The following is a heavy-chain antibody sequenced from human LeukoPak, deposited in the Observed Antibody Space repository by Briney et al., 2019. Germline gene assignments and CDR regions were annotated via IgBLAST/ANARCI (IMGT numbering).Heavy chain of an antibody. CDR3: ARGGIVLMVYAIQTRYWFDP. D-gene: IGHD2-8*01. CDR2: INPNSGGT. V-gene: IGHV1-2*02. Sequence: ASVKVSCKASGYTFTGYYMHWVRHAPGQGLEWMGWINPNSGGTNYAQKFQGRVTMTRDTSISTAYMELSRLRSDDTAVYYCARGGIVLMVYAIQTRYWFDPWGQGTLVTVSS. CDR1: GYTFTGYY. J-gene: IGHJ5*02.